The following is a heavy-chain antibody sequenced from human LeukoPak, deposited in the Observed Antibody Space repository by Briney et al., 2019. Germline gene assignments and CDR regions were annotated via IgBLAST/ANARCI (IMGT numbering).Heavy chain of an antibody. CDR3: AREWRGSGDY. V-gene: IGHV3-21*01. J-gene: IGHJ4*02. D-gene: IGHD3-10*01. CDR2: ISSSSSYI. CDR1: GFTFSSYS. Sequence: GGSLRLSCAASGFTFSSYSMNWVRQAPGKGLEWVSSISSSSSYIYYADSVKGRFTISRDNAKNSLFLQMNSLRAEDTAIYYCAREWRGSGDYWGRGTLVTVSS.